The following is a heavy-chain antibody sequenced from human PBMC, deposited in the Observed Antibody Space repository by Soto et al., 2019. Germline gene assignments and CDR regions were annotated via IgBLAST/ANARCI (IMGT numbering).Heavy chain of an antibody. V-gene: IGHV1-3*01. CDR3: ARDVYCSSTSCYIPTPYFDY. CDR1: GYSNTSNA. Sequence: SVKLSCEDCGYSNTSNARHWVRQAPEQRLEWMGWINAGNGNTKYSQKFQGRVTITRDTSASTAYMELSSLRSEDTAVYYCARDVYCSSTSCYIPTPYFDYWGQGTLVTVPQ. J-gene: IGHJ4*02. D-gene: IGHD2-2*01. CDR2: INAGNGNT.